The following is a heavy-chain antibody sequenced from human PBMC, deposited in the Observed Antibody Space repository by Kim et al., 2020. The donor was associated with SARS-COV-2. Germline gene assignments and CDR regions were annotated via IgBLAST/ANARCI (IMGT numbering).Heavy chain of an antibody. D-gene: IGHD6-13*01. CDR3: AKDSRPYSSPSNDY. CDR2: ISWNSGSI. J-gene: IGHJ4*02. V-gene: IGHV3-9*01. Sequence: GGSLRLSCAASGFTFGDYAMHWVRQAPGKGLEWVSGISWNSGSIGYADSVKGRFTISRDNAKNSLYLQMNSLRAEDTALYYCAKDSRPYSSPSNDYWGQGTLVTVSS. CDR1: GFTFGDYA.